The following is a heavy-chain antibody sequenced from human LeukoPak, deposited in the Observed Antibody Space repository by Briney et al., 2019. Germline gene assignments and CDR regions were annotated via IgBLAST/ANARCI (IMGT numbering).Heavy chain of an antibody. CDR1: GYTFTSYY. Sequence: ASVKVSCKASGYTFTSYYMHWVRQAPGQGLEWIGIINSSGGSTSYAQKFQGIVTMTRDTSTSIVYMELSSLRSEDTAVYYCARGGVTATQRLDYWGQGTLVTVSA. J-gene: IGHJ4*02. V-gene: IGHV1-46*01. CDR3: ARGGVTATQRLDY. CDR2: INSSGGST. D-gene: IGHD2-21*02.